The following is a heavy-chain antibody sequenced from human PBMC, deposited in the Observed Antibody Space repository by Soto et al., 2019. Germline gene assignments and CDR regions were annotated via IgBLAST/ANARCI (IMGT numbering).Heavy chain of an antibody. J-gene: IGHJ2*01. V-gene: IGHV4-30-4*01. CDR3: ARWTVVTLWYFDL. CDR2: IYYSGST. CDR1: GGSISSGDYY. Sequence: QVQLQESGPGLVKPSQTLSLTCTVSGGSISSGDYYWSWIRQPPGKGLEWIGYIYYSGSTYYHPSLKSRVTISVDTSKNQCSLRLSSVTAADTAVYYCARWTVVTLWYFDLWGRGTLVTVSS. D-gene: IGHD2-21*02.